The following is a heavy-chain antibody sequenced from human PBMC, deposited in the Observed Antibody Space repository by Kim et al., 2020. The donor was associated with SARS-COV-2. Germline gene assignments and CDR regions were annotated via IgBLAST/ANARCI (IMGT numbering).Heavy chain of an antibody. Sequence: ADSLKVRFTSSRDNAEKSLYLEMNSLRPEDTAVYYCVRVAVGASSWYYFDSWGQGTLVTVSS. J-gene: IGHJ4*02. D-gene: IGHD6-13*01. V-gene: IGHV3-11*05. CDR3: VRVAVGASSWYYFDS.